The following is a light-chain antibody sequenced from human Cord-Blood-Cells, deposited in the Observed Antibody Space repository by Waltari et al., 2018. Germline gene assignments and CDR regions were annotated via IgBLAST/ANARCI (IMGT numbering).Light chain of an antibody. Sequence: QSALTQPAAVSGSPGQSITISCTGTSSDVGNYNPVSWYQHHPGKAPKLMIYEGSKRPSGVSNRFSGSKSGNTASLTISGLQAEDEADYYCCSYAGSSTYVFGTGTKVTVL. CDR3: CSYAGSSTYV. CDR1: SSDVGNYNP. J-gene: IGLJ1*01. CDR2: EGS. V-gene: IGLV2-23*01.